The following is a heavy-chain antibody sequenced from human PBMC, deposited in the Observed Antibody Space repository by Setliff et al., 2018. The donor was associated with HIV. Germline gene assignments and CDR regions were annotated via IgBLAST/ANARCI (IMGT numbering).Heavy chain of an antibody. CDR2: FNGGNGDT. J-gene: IGHJ3*01. CDR3: ARETAPAHYYGSGSYRLHAFDV. Sequence: ASVKVSCKASGYTFTSYAINWVRQAPGQSLEWMAWFNGGNGDTKYSQKFQGRVTITADESTNTAYMELSSLRSGDTAVYYCARETAPAHYYGSGSYRLHAFDVWGQGTMVTVSS. V-gene: IGHV1-3*01. CDR1: GYTFTSYA. D-gene: IGHD3-10*01.